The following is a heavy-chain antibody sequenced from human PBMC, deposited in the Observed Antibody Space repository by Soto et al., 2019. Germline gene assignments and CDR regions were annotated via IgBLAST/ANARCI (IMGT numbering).Heavy chain of an antibody. CDR2: ITKSGSNT. D-gene: IGHD2-2*01. CDR3: AKGWGVSTRCPSQFEY. CDR1: GFTFSESA. Sequence: EVQLLESGGGLVQPGGSLRLSCAASGFTFSESAMGWVRQAPGKGLEWVSGITKSGSNTYYPDSVRGRFTISRDNSQDTLYLQLNSLRAEDTAVYYCAKGWGVSTRCPSQFEYWGQGTLVTVSS. V-gene: IGHV3-23*01. J-gene: IGHJ4*02.